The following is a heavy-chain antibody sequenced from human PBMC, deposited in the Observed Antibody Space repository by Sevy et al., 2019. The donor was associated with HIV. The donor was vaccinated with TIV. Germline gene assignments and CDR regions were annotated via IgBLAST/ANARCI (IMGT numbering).Heavy chain of an antibody. J-gene: IGHJ4*02. CDR3: AKDVVGGYYDSSGYSDH. D-gene: IGHD3-22*01. V-gene: IGHV3-23*01. CDR1: GFTFTEFV. CDR2: INSGGGST. Sequence: GVSLRLSCAASGFTFTEFVMSWVRQAPGKGLEWVSTINSGGGSTYYADSVKGPFTISRDNSQNTLNLQMNSLRAEDTAVYYCAKDVVGGYYDSSGYSDHWGQGTLVTVSS.